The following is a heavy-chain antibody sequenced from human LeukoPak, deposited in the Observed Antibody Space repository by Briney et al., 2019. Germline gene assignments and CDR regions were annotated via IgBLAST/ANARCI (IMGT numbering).Heavy chain of an antibody. CDR1: GYTFTGYY. J-gene: IGHJ6*03. D-gene: IGHD2-15*01. V-gene: IGHV1-2*06. Sequence: ASVKVSCKASGYTFTGYYMHWVRQAPGQGLEWMGRINPNSGGTNYAQKFQGRVTMTRDTSISTAYMELSRLRSDDTAVYYCARGSYCSGGSCYYYYYMDVWGKGTTVTVSS. CDR3: ARGSYCSGGSCYYYYYMDV. CDR2: INPNSGGT.